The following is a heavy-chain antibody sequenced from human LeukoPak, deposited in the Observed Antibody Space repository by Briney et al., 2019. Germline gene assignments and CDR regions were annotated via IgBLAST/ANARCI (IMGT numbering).Heavy chain of an antibody. J-gene: IGHJ4*02. CDR1: GFTFSSYW. Sequence: QAGGSLRLSCAASGFTFSSYWMHWVRQAPGTGLVWVSRINSDGSTTTYADSVKGRFTISRDNAKNTLYVQMNSLRTEDTAVYYCVSFGSGRPYWGQGTLVTVSS. CDR3: VSFGSGRPY. CDR2: INSDGSTT. V-gene: IGHV3-74*01. D-gene: IGHD3-10*01.